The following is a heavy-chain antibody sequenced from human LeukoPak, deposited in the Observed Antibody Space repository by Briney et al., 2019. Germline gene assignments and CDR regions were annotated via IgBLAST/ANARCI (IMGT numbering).Heavy chain of an antibody. Sequence: SETLSLTCIVPGGSISSSNYYWAWIRQPPGKGLEWIGTFYSGGSAYYNPSLTSRVAISKDTSDNQFSLRLYSVPAADTAVYYCARKQGGTMYDVWGQGTQVTVSS. V-gene: IGHV4-39*07. CDR2: FYSGGSA. CDR3: ARKQGGTMYDV. D-gene: IGHD1-7*01. J-gene: IGHJ4*02. CDR1: GGSISSSNYY.